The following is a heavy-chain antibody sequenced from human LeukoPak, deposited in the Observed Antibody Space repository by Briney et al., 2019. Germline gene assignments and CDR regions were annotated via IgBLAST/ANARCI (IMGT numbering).Heavy chain of an antibody. CDR2: IYFSGST. D-gene: IGHD3-22*01. V-gene: IGHV4-39*07. CDR3: TRAQDYYDSSFDC. Sequence: SETLSLTCTVSGGSISSSLYYWGWIRQPPGKGLEWIGSIYFSGSTYYNPSLKSRVTISVDTSKNQFSLNLSSVTAADTAVYYCTRAQDYYDSSFDCRGQGTLVTVSS. J-gene: IGHJ4*02. CDR1: GGSISSSLYY.